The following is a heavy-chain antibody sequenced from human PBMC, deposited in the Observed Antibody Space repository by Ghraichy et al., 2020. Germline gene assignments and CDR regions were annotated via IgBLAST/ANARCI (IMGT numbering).Heavy chain of an antibody. CDR3: ATQSFGIVSTYDH. V-gene: IGHV3-53*01. J-gene: IGHJ4*02. CDR2: IYAGGTT. D-gene: IGHD2/OR15-2a*01. Sequence: GRSLRLSCAASDFTVGSNYMSWLRQAPGKGLEWVSVIYAGGTTYYADSVRGRFTISRDNSKNTLFLQMDSLRADDTAVYYCATQSFGIVSTYDHWGQGTLVTVSS. CDR1: DFTVGSNY.